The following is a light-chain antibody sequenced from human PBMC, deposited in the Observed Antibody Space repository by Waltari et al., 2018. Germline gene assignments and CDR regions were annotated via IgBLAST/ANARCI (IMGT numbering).Light chain of an antibody. V-gene: IGKV1-39*01. J-gene: IGKJ1*01. CDR2: AAS. Sequence: DIQMTQSQSSLSESVGDRVTITCRTSQSINNDLNWYQQKPGKAPKLLIYAASNLQSGVPSRFSGSGSGTDFTLTISSLQPDDFATYYCQQRRTFGLETKMEIK. CDR3: QQRRT. CDR1: QSINND.